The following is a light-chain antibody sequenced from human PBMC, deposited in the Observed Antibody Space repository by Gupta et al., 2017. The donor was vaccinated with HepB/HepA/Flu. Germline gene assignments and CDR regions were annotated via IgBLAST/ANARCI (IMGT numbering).Light chain of an antibody. V-gene: IGKV2-28*01. Sequence: IVMXQSPLSLPVTXGEPASISCRSSQSLLHSNGYNYLDWYLQKPGQSPQLLIYLGSNRASGVPDRFSGSGSGTDFTLKISRVEAEDVGVYYCMQARQTPFTFGPGTKVEIK. CDR2: LGS. CDR1: QSLLHSNGYNY. CDR3: MQARQTPFT. J-gene: IGKJ3*01.